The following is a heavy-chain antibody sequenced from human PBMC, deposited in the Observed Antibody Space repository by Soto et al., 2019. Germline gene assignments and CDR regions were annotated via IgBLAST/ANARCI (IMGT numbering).Heavy chain of an antibody. Sequence: GPTLVNPTQTLTLTCTFSGFSLSTSGMCVSWIRQPPGKALEWLARIDWDDDKYYSTSLKTRLTISKDTSKNQVVLTMTNMDPVDTATYYCARIPSIAAHYYGMDVWGQGTTVTVSS. J-gene: IGHJ6*02. V-gene: IGHV2-70*11. D-gene: IGHD6-6*01. CDR3: ARIPSIAAHYYGMDV. CDR1: GFSLSTSGMC. CDR2: IDWDDDK.